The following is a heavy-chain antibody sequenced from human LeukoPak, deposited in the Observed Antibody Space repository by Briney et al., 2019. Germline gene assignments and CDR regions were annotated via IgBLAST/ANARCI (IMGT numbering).Heavy chain of an antibody. D-gene: IGHD6-19*01. V-gene: IGHV4-59*01. CDR1: GGSISNYY. CDR3: ASTQQWLAFDY. J-gene: IGHJ4*02. Sequence: PSETLSLTCTVSGGSISNYYWSWIRQPPGKGLEYIGCFYHSGSTNHNPSLKSRVTTSVDTSKNQFSLGLSSVTAADTAVYYCASTQQWLAFDYWGQGTLVTVSS. CDR2: FYHSGST.